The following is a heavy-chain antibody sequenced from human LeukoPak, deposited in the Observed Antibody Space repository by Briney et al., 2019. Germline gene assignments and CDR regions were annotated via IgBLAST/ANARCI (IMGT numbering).Heavy chain of an antibody. D-gene: IGHD1-26*01. V-gene: IGHV3-53*01. Sequence: GGSLRLSCAASGFTVSSNYMSWVRQAPGKGLEWVSVIYSGGSTYYADSVKGRFTISRDNSKNTLYLQMNSLRAEDTALYYCAKGPNSGSYSSFDYWGQGTLVTVSS. J-gene: IGHJ4*02. CDR2: IYSGGST. CDR3: AKGPNSGSYSSFDY. CDR1: GFTVSSNY.